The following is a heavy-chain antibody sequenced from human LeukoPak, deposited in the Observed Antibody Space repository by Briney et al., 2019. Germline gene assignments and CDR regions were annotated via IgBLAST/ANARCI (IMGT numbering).Heavy chain of an antibody. CDR2: ISYDGSNK. CDR3: ASPLGLTAMVASY. D-gene: IGHD5-18*01. V-gene: IGHV3-30-3*01. J-gene: IGHJ4*02. Sequence: GGSLRLSCAASGFTFSSYAMHWVRQAPGKGLEWVAVISYDGSNKYYADSVKGRFTISRDNSKNTLYLQMNSLRAEDTAVYYCASPLGLTAMVASYWGQGTLVTVSS. CDR1: GFTFSSYA.